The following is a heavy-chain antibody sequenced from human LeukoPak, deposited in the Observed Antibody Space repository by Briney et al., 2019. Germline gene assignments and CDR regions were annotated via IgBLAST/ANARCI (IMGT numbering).Heavy chain of an antibody. Sequence: GGSLRLSCAGSGFTFNTSAMSWVRQAPGKGLEWVSAISGSGRSTYYTDSVRGRFTISRDNSKNTLYLQMNSLRAEDTAVYFCVKGRGTRVYNWFDPWGQGILVTVSS. CDR2: ISGSGRST. CDR1: GFTFNTSA. J-gene: IGHJ5*02. V-gene: IGHV3-23*01. CDR3: VKGRGTRVYNWFDP. D-gene: IGHD1-26*01.